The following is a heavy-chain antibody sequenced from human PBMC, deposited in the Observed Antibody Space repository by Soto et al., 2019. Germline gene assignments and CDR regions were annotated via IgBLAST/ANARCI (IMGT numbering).Heavy chain of an antibody. Sequence: ASVKVSFKAPGDTFTSDYLNWLLHARVQGLEWMGVINPHGGSTKYAQKFQGRITMTRDTSRSTVYMELSSLRSDDTAIYYCARSSGGNFGIIIEGSNWFDPWGQGTLVTVSS. V-gene: IGHV1-46*01. CDR1: GDTFTSDY. CDR3: ARSSGGNFGIIIEGSNWFDP. CDR2: INPHGGST. D-gene: IGHD3-3*01. J-gene: IGHJ5*02.